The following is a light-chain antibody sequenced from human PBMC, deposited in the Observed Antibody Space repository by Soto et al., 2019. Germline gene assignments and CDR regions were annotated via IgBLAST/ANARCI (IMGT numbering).Light chain of an antibody. CDR3: QHFNSYPLT. CDR1: QGISST. Sequence: AIQLTQSPSSLSASVGDRVTITCRASQGISSTLVWHQQKPGKAPNLLIYDASSLQSGVPSRFSGSGSGTDFTLTISSLQPEDFATYYCQHFNSYPLTFGGGTKVDIK. CDR2: DAS. J-gene: IGKJ4*01. V-gene: IGKV1-13*02.